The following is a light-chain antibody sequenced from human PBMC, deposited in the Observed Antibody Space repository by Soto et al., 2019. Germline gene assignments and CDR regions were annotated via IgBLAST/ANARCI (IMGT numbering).Light chain of an antibody. J-gene: IGLJ1*01. V-gene: IGLV1-40*01. CDR1: SPNIGGGYE. Sequence: QSVLTQPPSVSETPGQRVTISCTGSSPNIGGGYEAHWYQQVPGTAPKLLIYENNNPPSGVPDRFSGSKSGTSASLAITGLQAEDGAEYYIQSYASSLSAYVCVTGTKVTVL. CDR2: ENN. CDR3: QSYASSLSAYV.